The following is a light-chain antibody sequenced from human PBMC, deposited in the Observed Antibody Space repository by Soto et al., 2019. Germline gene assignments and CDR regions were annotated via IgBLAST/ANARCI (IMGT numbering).Light chain of an antibody. Sequence: DIQMTQSPPTLSASVGDRVTVTCRASQSISSWLAWYQQKPGKAPKLLMYKASSLESGVPSRFSGSGSGREFTLTISSLQPDDFATYYCQQYNSEPWTFGQGTKVEIK. CDR1: QSISSW. CDR3: QQYNSEPWT. J-gene: IGKJ1*01. V-gene: IGKV1-5*03. CDR2: KAS.